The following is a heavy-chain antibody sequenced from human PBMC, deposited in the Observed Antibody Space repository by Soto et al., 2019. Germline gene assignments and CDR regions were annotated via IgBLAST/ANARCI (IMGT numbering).Heavy chain of an antibody. V-gene: IGHV1-8*01. CDR3: ARGSDWDYYYYYYMDV. D-gene: IGHD2-21*01. CDR1: GYTFTSYD. CDR2: MNPNSGNT. Sequence: ASVKVSCKASGYTFTSYDINWVRQATGQGLEWMGWMNPNSGNTGYAQKFQGRVTMTRNTSISTAYMELSSLRSGDTAVYYCARGSDWDYYYYYYMDVWGKGTTVTVS. J-gene: IGHJ6*03.